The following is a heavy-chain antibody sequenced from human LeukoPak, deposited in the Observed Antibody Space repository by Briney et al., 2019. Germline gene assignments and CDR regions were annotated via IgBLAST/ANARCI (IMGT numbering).Heavy chain of an antibody. J-gene: IGHJ5*02. CDR1: GFTFSSYG. CDR3: AKGSYSSSSGWFDP. Sequence: GGSLRLSCAASGFTFSSYGMHWVRQAPGKGLEWVAVIWYDGSNKYYADSVKGRFTISRDNSKNTLYLQMNSLRAEDTAVYYCAKGSYSSSSGWFDPWGQGTLVNVSS. CDR2: IWYDGSNK. V-gene: IGHV3-33*06. D-gene: IGHD6-13*01.